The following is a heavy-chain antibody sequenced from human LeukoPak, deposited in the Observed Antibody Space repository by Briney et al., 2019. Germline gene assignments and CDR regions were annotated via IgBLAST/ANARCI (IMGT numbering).Heavy chain of an antibody. J-gene: IGHJ3*02. CDR3: TTDLRRYFDWSLLSGAFDI. D-gene: IGHD3-9*01. CDR1: GFTFSNAW. V-gene: IGHV3-15*01. Sequence: GGSLRLSCAASGFTFSNAWMSWVRQAPGKGLEWVGRIKSKTDGGTTDYAAPVKGRFTISRDDSKNTLYLQMNSLKTEDTAVYYCTTDLRRYFDWSLLSGAFDIWGQGTMVTVSS. CDR2: IKSKTDGGTT.